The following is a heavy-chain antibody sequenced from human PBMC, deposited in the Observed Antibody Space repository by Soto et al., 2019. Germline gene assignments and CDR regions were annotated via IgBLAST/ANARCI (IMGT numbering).Heavy chain of an antibody. CDR1: GGSISRFY. D-gene: IGHD2-21*02. CDR2: ISTTGTT. Sequence: PSETLSLTCTVAGGSISRFYWSWVRQPAGKGLEWIGRISTTGTTNSNPSLNSRVTLSADTSTDQLSLRLTSVTAADAAVYFCARGPFWGGDCYFDVWGQGTQVTVSS. J-gene: IGHJ4*02. V-gene: IGHV4-4*07. CDR3: ARGPFWGGDCYFDV.